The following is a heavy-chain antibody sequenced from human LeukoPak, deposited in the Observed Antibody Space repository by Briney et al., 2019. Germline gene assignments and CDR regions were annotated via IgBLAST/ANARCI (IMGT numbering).Heavy chain of an antibody. CDR2: ISSSSSYI. CDR1: GFTFSSYS. Sequence: GGSLRLSCAASGFTFSSYSMNWVRQAPGKGLEWVSSISSSSSYIYYADSVKGRFTISRDNAKNSLYLQMNSLRAEDTAVYYCTTRYCSSTSCYYYYYGMDVWGQGTTVTVSS. CDR3: TTRYCSSTSCYYYYYGMDV. V-gene: IGHV3-21*01. J-gene: IGHJ6*02. D-gene: IGHD2-2*01.